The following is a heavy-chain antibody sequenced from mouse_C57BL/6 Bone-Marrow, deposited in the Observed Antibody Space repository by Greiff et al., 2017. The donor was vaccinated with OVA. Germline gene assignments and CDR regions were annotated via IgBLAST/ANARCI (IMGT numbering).Heavy chain of an antibody. CDR3: TSYYGSSYEDYYAMDY. CDR2: IRNKANNHAT. CDR1: GFTFSDAW. Sequence: EVKVEESGGGLVQPGGSMKLSCAASGFTFSDAWMDWVRQSPEQGLEWVAEIRNKANNHATYYAESVKGRFTISRDDSKSSVYLQMNSLRAEDTGIYYCTSYYGSSYEDYYAMDYWGQGTSVTVSS. D-gene: IGHD1-1*01. V-gene: IGHV6-6*01. J-gene: IGHJ4*01.